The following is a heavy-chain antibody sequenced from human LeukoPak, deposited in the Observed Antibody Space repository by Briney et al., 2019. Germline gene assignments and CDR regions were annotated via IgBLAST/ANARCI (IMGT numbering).Heavy chain of an antibody. CDR1: GFTLSSHG. Sequence: GGSLRLSCAASGFTLSSHGMHWVRQAPPKGLERVAFIRYDGSNKYYADSVKGRFTISRDNSKNPLFLQMNSLRAEDTAVYYCAKEYGGATDYWGQGTLVTVSS. CDR3: AKEYGGATDY. D-gene: IGHD1-26*01. CDR2: IRYDGSNK. V-gene: IGHV3-30*02. J-gene: IGHJ4*02.